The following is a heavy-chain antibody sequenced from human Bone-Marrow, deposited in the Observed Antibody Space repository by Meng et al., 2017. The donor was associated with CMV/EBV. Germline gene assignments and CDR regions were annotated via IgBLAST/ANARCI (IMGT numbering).Heavy chain of an antibody. V-gene: IGHV4-4*02. Sequence: CAVSGGSISSSNWWSWVRQPPGKGLKWIGEIYHSGSTNYNPYLKSRVTISVDKSKNQFSLKLSSVTAADTAVYYCARVSAVAGTGHYWGQGTLVTVSS. CDR3: ARVSAVAGTGHY. CDR1: GGSISSSNW. D-gene: IGHD6-19*01. J-gene: IGHJ4*02. CDR2: IYHSGST.